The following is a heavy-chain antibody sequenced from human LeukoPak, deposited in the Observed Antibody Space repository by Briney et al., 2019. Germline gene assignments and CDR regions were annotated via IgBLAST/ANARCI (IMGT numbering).Heavy chain of an antibody. CDR2: IYYSGST. D-gene: IGHD3-3*01. CDR3: AREGIRDFWSTNSSGWFDP. J-gene: IGHJ5*02. V-gene: IGHV4-30-4*08. Sequence: SETLSLTCTVSGGSISSGDYYWSWIRQPPGKGLEWIGYIYYSGSTYYNPSLKSRVTISVDSSKNQFSLKLSSVTAADTAVYYCAREGIRDFWSTNSSGWFDPWGQGTLVTVSS. CDR1: GGSISSGDYY.